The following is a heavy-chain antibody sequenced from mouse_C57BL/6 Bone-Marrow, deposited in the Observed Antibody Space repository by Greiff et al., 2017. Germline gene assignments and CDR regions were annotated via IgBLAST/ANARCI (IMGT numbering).Heavy chain of an antibody. V-gene: IGHV5-4*01. Sequence: EVQLVESGGGLVKPGGSLKLSCAASGFTFSSYAMSWVRQTPEKRLEWVATISDGGSYTYYPDNVKGRFTISRDNAKNNLYMQMSHLESEDTAMYYSARALPLMDYWGQGTSVTVSS. J-gene: IGHJ4*01. CDR1: GFTFSSYA. D-gene: IGHD2-10*01. CDR3: ARALPLMDY. CDR2: ISDGGSYT.